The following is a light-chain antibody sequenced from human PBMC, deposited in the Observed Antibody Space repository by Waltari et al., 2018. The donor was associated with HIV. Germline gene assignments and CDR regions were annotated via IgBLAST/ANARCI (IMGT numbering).Light chain of an antibody. V-gene: IGLV1-51*01. Sequence: QSVLPQPPSVSAAPGQKVTISCSRSSSNIGNDYVSWYQHVPGAAPRLLIYDNNKRPAGIPDRFSGSKSGASATLDITGLQTGDEADYYCGTWDPRVSAGVFGGGTKLTVL. J-gene: IGLJ3*02. CDR2: DNN. CDR3: GTWDPRVSAGV. CDR1: SSNIGNDY.